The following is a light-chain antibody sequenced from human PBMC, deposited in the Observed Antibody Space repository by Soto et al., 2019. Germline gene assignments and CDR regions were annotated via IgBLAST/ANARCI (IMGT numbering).Light chain of an antibody. Sequence: DIQLTQSPSFLSASVGDRVTITCRASQDINTYLAWYQQKPGKAPKLLIFAASTLQNGVPSRCSGSGSGTEFTGTITSLQPEDFATYYWQQRKSYPITFGQGTLLEIK. V-gene: IGKV1-9*01. CDR3: QQRKSYPIT. CDR1: QDINTY. CDR2: AAS. J-gene: IGKJ5*01.